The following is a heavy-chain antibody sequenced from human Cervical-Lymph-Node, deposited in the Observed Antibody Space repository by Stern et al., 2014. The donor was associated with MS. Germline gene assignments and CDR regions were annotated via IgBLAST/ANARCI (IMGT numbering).Heavy chain of an antibody. CDR2: VAASGIT. D-gene: IGHD3-22*01. J-gene: IGHJ4*02. V-gene: IGHV4-61*02. CDR1: GGSIRSGGNY. CDR3: ARNPHDFYDISGYSTYFDN. Sequence: QVQLVESGPGLVKPSQTLFLTCTVSGGSIRSGGNYWSWIRQAAGKGLEWSGRVAASGITNYNPPLKRRVTMSADTSKNQLSLRLTSVTAADTAFYYCARNPHDFYDISGYSTYFDNWGQGTLVTVSS.